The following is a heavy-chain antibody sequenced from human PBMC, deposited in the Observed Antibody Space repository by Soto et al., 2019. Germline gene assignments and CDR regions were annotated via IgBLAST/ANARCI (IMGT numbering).Heavy chain of an antibody. J-gene: IGHJ4*02. CDR1: GYTFTSYG. V-gene: IGHV1-18*01. CDR2: ISAYNGNT. Sequence: QVQLVQSGAEVKKPGASVKVSCKSSGYTFTSYGISWVRQAPGQGLEWMGWISAYNGNTHYEQKLQGRVTMTTDTYTSTAYMELRSRRSDAPAVYYWARTLPPIDYWGQGTLVTVSS. CDR3: ARTLPPIDY. D-gene: IGHD1-26*01.